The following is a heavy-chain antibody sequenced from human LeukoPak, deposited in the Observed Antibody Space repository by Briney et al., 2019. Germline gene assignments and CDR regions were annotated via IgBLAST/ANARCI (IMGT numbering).Heavy chain of an antibody. CDR1: GYSFTNYW. J-gene: IGHJ4*02. D-gene: IGHD6-19*01. V-gene: IGHV5-51*01. Sequence: KHGESLQISCKGSGYSFTNYWIGWVRQMPGKGLEWMGIIYPGDSDTRYSPSSQGQVTISADKSISTAYLQWSSLKASDTAMYYCASRLGSGRYYFDYWGQGTLVTVSS. CDR2: IYPGDSDT. CDR3: ASRLGSGRYYFDY.